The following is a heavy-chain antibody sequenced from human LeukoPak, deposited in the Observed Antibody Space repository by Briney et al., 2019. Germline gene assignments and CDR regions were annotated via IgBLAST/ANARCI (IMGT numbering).Heavy chain of an antibody. D-gene: IGHD6-19*01. CDR1: GGSISSYY. Sequence: PSETLSLTCTVSGGSISSYYWSWIRQPPGKGLEWIGYIYYSGSTNYNPSLKSRVTISVDTSKNQFSLKLSSVTAADTAVYYCARGIAVAGFDSDFDYWGQGTLVTVSS. J-gene: IGHJ4*02. V-gene: IGHV4-59*08. CDR3: ARGIAVAGFDSDFDY. CDR2: IYYSGST.